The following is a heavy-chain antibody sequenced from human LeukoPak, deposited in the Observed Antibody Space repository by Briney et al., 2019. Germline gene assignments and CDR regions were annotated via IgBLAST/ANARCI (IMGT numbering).Heavy chain of an antibody. V-gene: IGHV3-7*01. CDR3: ARDFRSYIGSGICAFDI. CDR1: GFTFSTFW. D-gene: IGHD3-10*01. J-gene: IGHJ3*02. CDR2: IKQDGTEK. Sequence: PGGSLRLSCAASGFTFSTFWMSWVRQAPGKGLEWVANIKQDGTEKYYVDSVKGRFTISRDTAQNSLYLQMNSLRAEDTAVYYCARDFRSYIGSGICAFDIWGQGTMVTVSS.